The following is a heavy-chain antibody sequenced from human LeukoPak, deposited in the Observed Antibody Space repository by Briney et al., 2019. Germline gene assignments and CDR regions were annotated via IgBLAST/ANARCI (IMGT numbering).Heavy chain of an antibody. D-gene: IGHD3-3*01. V-gene: IGHV4-34*01. CDR1: GGSFSGYY. J-gene: IGHJ4*02. CDR2: INHSGST. CDR3: ARGTISRFDY. Sequence: SETLPLTCAVYGGSFSGYYWSWIRQPPGKGLEWIGEINHSGSTNYNPSLKSRVTISVDTSKNQFSLKLSSVTAADTAVYYCARGTISRFDYWGQGTLVTVSS.